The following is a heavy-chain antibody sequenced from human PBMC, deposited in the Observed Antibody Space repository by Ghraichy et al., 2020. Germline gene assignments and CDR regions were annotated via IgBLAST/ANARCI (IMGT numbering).Heavy chain of an antibody. D-gene: IGHD3-9*01. Sequence: ASVKVSCKASGYTFTSYYMHWVRQAPGQGLEWMGIINPSGGSTSYAQKFQGRVTMTRDTSTSTVYMELSSLRSEDTAVYYCARDQGQYYDILTGPIGWFDPWGQGTLVTVSS. CDR1: GYTFTSYY. CDR2: INPSGGST. CDR3: ARDQGQYYDILTGPIGWFDP. V-gene: IGHV1-46*01. J-gene: IGHJ5*02.